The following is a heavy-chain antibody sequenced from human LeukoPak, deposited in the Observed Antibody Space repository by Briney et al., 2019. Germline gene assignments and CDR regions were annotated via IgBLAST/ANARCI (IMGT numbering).Heavy chain of an antibody. V-gene: IGHV3-30*12. D-gene: IGHD4-23*01. Sequence: GGSLRLSCAASGFTFSSFGMHWVRRAPGKGLEWVALISYTGSNKYYADSVKGRFTISRDNSKNTLYLQMNSLRAEDTAVYYCARGGNMWYWGQGTLVTVSS. CDR3: ARGGNMWY. CDR1: GFTFSSFG. CDR2: ISYTGSNK. J-gene: IGHJ4*02.